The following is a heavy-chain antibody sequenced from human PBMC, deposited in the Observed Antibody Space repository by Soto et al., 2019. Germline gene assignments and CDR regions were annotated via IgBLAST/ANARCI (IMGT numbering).Heavy chain of an antibody. J-gene: IGHJ5*02. D-gene: IGHD1-1*01. CDR2: INHSGTT. CDR1: GGSFSGYQ. Sequence: SETLSLTCAVYGGSFSGYQWNWIRQSPGQGLEWIGEINHSGTTKYNPSLEGRINLSVDTSKKQFSLKMFSVTAADTAIYYCARGWRFDPWGQGTQVTVSS. V-gene: IGHV4-34*01. CDR3: ARGWRFDP.